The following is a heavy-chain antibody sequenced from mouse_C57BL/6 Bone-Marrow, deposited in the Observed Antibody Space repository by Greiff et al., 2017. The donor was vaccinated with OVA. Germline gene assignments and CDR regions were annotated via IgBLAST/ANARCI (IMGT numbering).Heavy chain of an antibody. CDR2: IYPRSGNT. J-gene: IGHJ2*01. V-gene: IGHV1-81*01. D-gene: IGHD1-1*01. CDR1: GSTFTSYG. Sequence: QVQLQQSGAELARPGASVTLSCKASGSTFTSYGISWVKQRTGQGLAWIGEIYPRSGNTYYNEKFKGKATLTADKSSSTAYMELRSLTSEDSAVYCGARRSTVVENYFDYWGQGTTLTVSS. CDR3: ARRSTVVENYFDY.